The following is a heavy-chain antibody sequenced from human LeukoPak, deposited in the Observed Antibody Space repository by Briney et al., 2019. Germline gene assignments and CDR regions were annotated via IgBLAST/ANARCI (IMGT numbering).Heavy chain of an antibody. CDR2: ITSGGSTI. J-gene: IGHJ6*03. D-gene: IGHD3-10*01. CDR1: GFTFSSYW. Sequence: GGSLRLSCAASGFTFSSYWMHWVRQAPGKGLEWVSHITSGGSTISYADSVKGRFTISRDIAKNSLYLQMNSLRAEDTAVYYCARSRSGYYMDVWGKGTTVTVSS. CDR3: ARSRSGYYMDV. V-gene: IGHV3-48*01.